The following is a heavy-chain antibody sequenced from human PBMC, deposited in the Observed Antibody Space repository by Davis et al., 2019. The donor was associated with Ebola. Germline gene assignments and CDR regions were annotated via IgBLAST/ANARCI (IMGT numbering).Heavy chain of an antibody. Sequence: PGGSLRLSCAASGFSFSTYWMHWVRQAPGKGLVWVSRIKSDGSPISYADSVKGRFTISRDNSKNTLYLQMDSLTAEDTAVYYCARGGETVTGTASHGMDVWGQGTTVTVSS. V-gene: IGHV3-74*01. CDR3: ARGGETVTGTASHGMDV. CDR1: GFSFSTYW. D-gene: IGHD1-14*01. CDR2: IKSDGSPI. J-gene: IGHJ6*02.